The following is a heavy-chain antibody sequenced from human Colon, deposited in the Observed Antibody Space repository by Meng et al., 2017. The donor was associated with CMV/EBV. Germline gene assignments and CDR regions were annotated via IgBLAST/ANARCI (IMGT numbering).Heavy chain of an antibody. J-gene: IGHJ4*02. V-gene: IGHV3-21*01. CDR3: ARVVVVAGTGYYFDY. D-gene: IGHD2-15*01. CDR2: ISTSGNFI. Sequence: SRLTFSTYSMNWVRQAPGKGLEWVSFISTSGNFIYYADSVKGRFTISRDNAKNSLYLQMNSLRAEDTAVYYCARVVVVAGTGYYFDYWGQGALVTVSS. CDR1: RLTFSTYS.